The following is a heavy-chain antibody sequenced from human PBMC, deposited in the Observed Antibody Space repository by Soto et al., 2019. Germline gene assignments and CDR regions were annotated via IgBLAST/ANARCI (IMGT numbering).Heavy chain of an antibody. J-gene: IGHJ4*02. CDR2: ISYSGST. V-gene: IGHV4-30-4*01. Sequence: SETLSLTCTVSGGSISSGDYDWTWIRQPPGKGLEWIGYISYSGSTYYNPSLKSRVTISIDTSKNQMSLKLSSVTAADTAVYYCARVVDAAMLSWGQGTLVPVSS. D-gene: IGHD5-18*01. CDR3: ARVVDAAMLS. CDR1: GGSISSGDYD.